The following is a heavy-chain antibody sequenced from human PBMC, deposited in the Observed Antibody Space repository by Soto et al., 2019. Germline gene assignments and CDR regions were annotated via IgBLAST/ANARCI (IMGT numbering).Heavy chain of an antibody. Sequence: SETLSLTCTVSGGSISSGDHYWSWIRQPPGKGLEWIGYIYYSGSTYYNPSLKSRVTISVDTSKNQFSLKLSSVTAADTAVYYCARWEQQLDHFDYWGQGTLVTVSS. CDR2: IYYSGST. D-gene: IGHD6-13*01. V-gene: IGHV4-30-4*01. CDR1: GGSISSGDHY. J-gene: IGHJ4*02. CDR3: ARWEQQLDHFDY.